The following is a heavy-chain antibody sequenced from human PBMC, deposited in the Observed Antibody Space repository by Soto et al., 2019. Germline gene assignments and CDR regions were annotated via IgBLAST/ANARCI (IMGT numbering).Heavy chain of an antibody. Sequence: SETLSLTCAVYGGSFSGYYWSWIRQPPGKGLEWIGEINHSGSTNYNPSLKSRVTISVDTSKNQFSLKLSSVTAADTAVYYCARGNDFWSGYSYYYYYYMDVWGKGTTVTVSS. CDR1: GGSFSGYY. CDR3: ARGNDFWSGYSYYYYYYMDV. J-gene: IGHJ6*03. CDR2: INHSGST. V-gene: IGHV4-34*01. D-gene: IGHD3-3*01.